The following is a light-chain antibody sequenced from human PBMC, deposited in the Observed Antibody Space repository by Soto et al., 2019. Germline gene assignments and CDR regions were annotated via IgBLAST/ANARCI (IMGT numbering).Light chain of an antibody. Sequence: DIQMTQSPSSLSASVGDRVTITCRASRSISTYLNWFQQRPGKAPKVLIYDASSLQSGVPSRFSGGGAGKDFPLTISRPQPEEVATYYWQQRYSTPITFGQGTRRESK. CDR2: DAS. V-gene: IGKV1-39*01. J-gene: IGKJ5*01. CDR1: RSISTY. CDR3: QQRYSTPIT.